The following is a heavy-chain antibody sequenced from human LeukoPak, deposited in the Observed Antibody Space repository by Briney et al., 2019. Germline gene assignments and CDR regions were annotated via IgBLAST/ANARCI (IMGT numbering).Heavy chain of an antibody. CDR2: INHSGST. D-gene: IGHD5-18*01. CDR1: GGSFSGYY. Sequence: SETLSLTCAVYGGSFSGYYWSWIRQPPGKGLEWIGEINHSGSTNYNPSLKSRVTISVDTSKNQFSLKLSSVTAADTAVYYCARVAKVTRGAFDIWGQGTMVTVSS. J-gene: IGHJ3*02. CDR3: ARVAKVTRGAFDI. V-gene: IGHV4-34*01.